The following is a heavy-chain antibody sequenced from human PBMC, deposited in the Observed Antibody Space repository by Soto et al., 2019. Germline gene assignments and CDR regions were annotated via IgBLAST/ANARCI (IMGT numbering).Heavy chain of an antibody. D-gene: IGHD3-16*01. CDR2: IYYAGSS. J-gene: IGHJ4*02. V-gene: IGHV4-31*03. CDR3: ARGLTTLYYFDS. CDR1: GDSISRNVYY. Sequence: PSETLSLTCSVSGDSISRNVYYWTWIRQHPGKGLEWIGHIYYAGSSYYNPSLKSRVTISLDTSKHQFSLKLSSVTAADTAVYFCARGLTTLYYFDSWGQGTLVTVSS.